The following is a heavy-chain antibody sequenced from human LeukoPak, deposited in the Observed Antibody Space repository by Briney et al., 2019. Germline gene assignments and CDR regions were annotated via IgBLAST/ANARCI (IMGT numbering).Heavy chain of an antibody. V-gene: IGHV3-23*01. D-gene: IGHD4-17*01. CDR2: VTGSGGST. CDR1: GFTFSSYA. CDR3: AKRRGPTYGDFDY. Sequence: GGSLRLSCAASGFTFSSYAMSWVRQAPGKGLEWVSAVTGSGGSTFYADSVKGRFTISRDNSKNTLYLQMNSLRVEDTALYYCAKRRGPTYGDFDYWGQGTLVTVSS. J-gene: IGHJ4*02.